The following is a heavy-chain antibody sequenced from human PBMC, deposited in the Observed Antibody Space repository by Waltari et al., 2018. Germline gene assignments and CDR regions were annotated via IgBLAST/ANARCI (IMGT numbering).Heavy chain of an antibody. CDR1: GCSISGYY. D-gene: IGHD1-26*01. V-gene: IGHV4-59*01. J-gene: IGHJ4*02. CDR2: IYYSGST. Sequence: QVQLQESGSGLVKPSETLSLTCTVSGCSISGYYWSWIRQPPGKGLEWIGYIYYSGSTNYNPSLKSRVSISVDTSKNQFSLKLSSVTAADTAVYYCARGRIVGATNLDYWGQGTLVTVSS. CDR3: ARGRIVGATNLDY.